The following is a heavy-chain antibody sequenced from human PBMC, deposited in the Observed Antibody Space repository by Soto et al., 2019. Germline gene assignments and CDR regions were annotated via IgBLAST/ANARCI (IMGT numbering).Heavy chain of an antibody. V-gene: IGHV1-18*01. CDR3: ARDSPPVDY. J-gene: IGHJ4*02. CDR2: ISAYNGNT. Sequence: QVQLVQSGAEVKKPGASVKVSCKASGYTFTNYGISWVRQAPGQGLEWMGWISAYNGNTKYAQKLQGGVTMTTDTSTSTAYSEGTSLRCHDTGLYYWARDSPPVDYGGQGTLVTVSS. CDR1: GYTFTNYG.